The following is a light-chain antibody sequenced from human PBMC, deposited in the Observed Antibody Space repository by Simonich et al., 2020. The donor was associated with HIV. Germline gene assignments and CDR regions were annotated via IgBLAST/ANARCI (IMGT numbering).Light chain of an antibody. CDR1: QSVSSSY. J-gene: IGKJ4*01. CDR2: DAS. CDR3: QQYGSSPVT. V-gene: IGKV3D-20*01. Sequence: EIVLTQSPATLSLSPGERATLSCGASQSVSSSYLAWYQQKPGLAPRLLLYDASSRATGIPDRFSGSGSGTDFTLTISRREPEDFAVYYWQQYGSSPVTFGGGTKVEIK.